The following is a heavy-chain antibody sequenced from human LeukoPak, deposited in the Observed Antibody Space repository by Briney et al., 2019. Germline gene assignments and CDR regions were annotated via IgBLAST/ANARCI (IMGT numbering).Heavy chain of an antibody. CDR1: GYTFTSYG. CDR2: ISAYNGNT. J-gene: IGHJ6*02. CDR3: ARGRTYYYDSSGVDYYGMDV. D-gene: IGHD3-22*01. Sequence: ASVKVSCKASGYTFTSYGISWVRQAPGQGLEWMGWISAYNGNTNYAQKLQGRVTMTTDTSTSTAYMELRSLRSDDTAVYYCARGRTYYYDSSGVDYYGMDVWGQGTTVTVSS. V-gene: IGHV1-18*01.